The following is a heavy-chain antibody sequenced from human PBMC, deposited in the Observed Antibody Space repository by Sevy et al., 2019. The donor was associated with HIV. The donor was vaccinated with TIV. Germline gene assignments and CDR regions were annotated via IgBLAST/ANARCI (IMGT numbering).Heavy chain of an antibody. J-gene: IGHJ6*02. CDR1: GGTFSSYA. D-gene: IGHD6-19*01. CDR3: AGGSSRGIAVAGLYDYYYYGMDV. V-gene: IGHV1-69*13. CDR2: IIPIFGTA. Sequence: ASVKVSCKASGGTFSSYAISWVRQAPGQGLEWMGGIIPIFGTANYAQKFQGRVTITGDESTSTAYMELSSLRSEDTAVYYCAGGSSRGIAVAGLYDYYYYGMDVWGQGTTVTVSS.